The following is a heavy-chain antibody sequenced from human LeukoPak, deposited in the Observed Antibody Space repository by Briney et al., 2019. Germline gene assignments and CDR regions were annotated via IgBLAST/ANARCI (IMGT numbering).Heavy chain of an antibody. CDR1: GFTFSSYV. Sequence: PGGSLRLSCAASGFTFSSYVMRWVRQAPGKGLEWVSGMSGSFISTYYADSVKGRFTISRDNSKNTLYLQINTLSAEDTAMYYCAKDCGWLHFCSWGQGTLVTVSS. V-gene: IGHV3-23*01. CDR3: AKDCGWLHFCS. D-gene: IGHD5-24*01. J-gene: IGHJ5*02. CDR2: MSGSFIST.